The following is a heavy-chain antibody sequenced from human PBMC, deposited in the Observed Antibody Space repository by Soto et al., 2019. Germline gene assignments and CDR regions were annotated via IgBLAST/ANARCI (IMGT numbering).Heavy chain of an antibody. CDR1: GFSLGHYG. CDR3: ARCNGFGDS. J-gene: IGHJ4*02. V-gene: IGHV3-23*01. Sequence: QLLQSGGGLVQPGGSLRLSCVVSGFSLGHYGVTWVRQTPEKGLEWVTGFSGGSGAIFFADSVRGRFTISRDSSTAYLQMNNLRTADTAVYFCARCNGFGDSWGQGSRVTV. D-gene: IGHD3-10*01. CDR2: FSGGSGAI.